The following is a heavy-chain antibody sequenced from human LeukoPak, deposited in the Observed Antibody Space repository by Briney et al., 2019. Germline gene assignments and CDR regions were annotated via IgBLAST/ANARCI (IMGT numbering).Heavy chain of an antibody. D-gene: IGHD3-9*01. V-gene: IGHV3-23*01. CDR2: ISGSGGST. CDR3: AKDWALTGYSL. J-gene: IGHJ4*02. CDR1: GFTFSSYA. Sequence: QAGGSLRLSCAASGFTFSSYAMSWVRQPPGKGLEWVSAISGSGGSTYYADSVKGRFTISRDNSKNTLYLQMNSLRAEDTAVYYCAKDWALTGYSLWGQGTLVTVSS.